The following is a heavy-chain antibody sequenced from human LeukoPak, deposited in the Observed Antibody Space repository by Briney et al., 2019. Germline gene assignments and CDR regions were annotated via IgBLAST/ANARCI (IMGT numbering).Heavy chain of an antibody. D-gene: IGHD3-10*01. V-gene: IGHV1-2*02. CDR1: GYTFTGYY. J-gene: IGHJ4*02. CDR2: INPNSGDT. CDR3: ARGGIDY. Sequence: ASVKVSFKASGYTFTGYYIHWVRQAPGQGLEWMGWINPNSGDTHYVQKFQGRVTMTRDTSISTAYMELSSLRSDDTAVYYCARGGIDYWGQGTLVTVSS.